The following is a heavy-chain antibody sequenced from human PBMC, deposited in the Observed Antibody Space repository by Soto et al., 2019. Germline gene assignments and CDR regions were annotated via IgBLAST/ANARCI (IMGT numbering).Heavy chain of an antibody. V-gene: IGHV4-30-4*01. CDR1: GGSISSGDYY. Sequence: SETLSLTCTVSGGSISSGDYYWSWIRQPPGKGLEWIGYIYYSGSTYYNPSLKSRVTISVDTSKNQFSLELSSVTAADTAVYYCARGRDGPWDYYFDYWGQGTLVTVS. D-gene: IGHD1-26*01. CDR2: IYYSGST. J-gene: IGHJ4*02. CDR3: ARGRDGPWDYYFDY.